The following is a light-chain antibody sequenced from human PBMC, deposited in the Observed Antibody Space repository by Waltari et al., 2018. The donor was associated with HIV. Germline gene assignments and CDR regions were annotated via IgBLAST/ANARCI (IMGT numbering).Light chain of an antibody. V-gene: IGKV4-1*01. CDR1: KSVLFRSNNKNY. CDR3: QQYYTTSLFT. Sequence: DIVMTQSPDSLAVSLGERATINCKSSKSVLFRSNNKNYLAWYQQKPGQPPKLLIYWASTRESGVPDRFSGGGSGTDFTLTISSLQAEDVAVYYCQQYYTTSLFTFGPGTKVDIK. J-gene: IGKJ3*01. CDR2: WAS.